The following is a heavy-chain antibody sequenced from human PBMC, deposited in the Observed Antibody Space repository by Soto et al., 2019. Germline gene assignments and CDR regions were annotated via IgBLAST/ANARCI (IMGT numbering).Heavy chain of an antibody. D-gene: IGHD3-22*01. CDR1: GFTFSLAW. J-gene: IGHJ3*01. CDR2: IKSGGSGGTT. Sequence: EEQLVESGGGLVKPGGSLRLSCGGSGFTFSLAWMNWVRQAPGKGLEWVGRIKSGGSGGTTDYAAPVKGRFTILRDDSINTLYLQMNNLKPEDTAVYYCTHSWTYYSDNIVWGQWTMVTVSS. CDR3: THSWTYYSDNIV. V-gene: IGHV3-15*07.